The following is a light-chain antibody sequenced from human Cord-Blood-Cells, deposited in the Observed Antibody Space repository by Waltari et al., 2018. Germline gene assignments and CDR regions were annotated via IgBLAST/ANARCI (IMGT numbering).Light chain of an antibody. CDR3: AAWDDSLNGPV. J-gene: IGLJ3*02. V-gene: IGLV1-44*01. CDR2: SNK. CDR1: SSNIGSNT. Sequence: QSVLTQPPSASGTPGQRVTISCSGSSSNIGSNTVNWYQQLPGTAPKLLIYSNKRRPSAVPDRFSGSKSGTSASLAISGRQSEDEADYYCAAWDDSLNGPVFGGGTKLTVL.